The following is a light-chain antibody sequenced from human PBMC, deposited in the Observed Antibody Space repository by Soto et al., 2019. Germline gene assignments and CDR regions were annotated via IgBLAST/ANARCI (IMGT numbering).Light chain of an antibody. CDR2: EVS. V-gene: IGLV2-18*02. CDR3: SSYTSSDTIV. Sequence: QSVLTQPPSGSGSPGQSVTISCTGTSSDIGTYNRVSWYQQPPGTAPKLMISEVSNRPSGVPERFSGSKSANTASLTISGLQAEDEADYYCSSYTSSDTIVFGGGTKLTVL. CDR1: SSDIGTYNR. J-gene: IGLJ2*01.